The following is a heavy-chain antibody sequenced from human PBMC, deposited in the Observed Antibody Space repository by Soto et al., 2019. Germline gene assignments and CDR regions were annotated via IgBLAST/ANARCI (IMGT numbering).Heavy chain of an antibody. J-gene: IGHJ5*02. CDR1: GGSISSGGYA. CDR3: ARDSLTGNYFDP. Sequence: QMRLQESGSGLVKPSQTLSLTCAVSGGSISSGGYAWNWIRQPPGKGLEWIGYIYHSGYTSYNPSINNRVTISVDKSKNQFSLTLSFVTAADTAVYYCARDSLTGNYFDPWGQGTLVTVSS. CDR2: IYHSGYT. D-gene: IGHD1-7*01. V-gene: IGHV4-30-2*01.